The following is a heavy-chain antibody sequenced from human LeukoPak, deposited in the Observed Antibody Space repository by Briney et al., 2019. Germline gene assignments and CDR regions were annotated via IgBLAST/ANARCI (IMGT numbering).Heavy chain of an antibody. CDR1: GGSISSSSYY. Sequence: SETLSLTCTVSGGSISSSSYYWGWIRQPPGKGLEWIGEINHSGSTNYNPSLKSRVTISVDTSKNQFSLKLSSVTAADTAVYYCARRSYGYYGAAGWFDPWGQGTLVTVSS. CDR2: INHSGST. CDR3: ARRSYGYYGAAGWFDP. J-gene: IGHJ5*02. D-gene: IGHD5-18*01. V-gene: IGHV4-39*07.